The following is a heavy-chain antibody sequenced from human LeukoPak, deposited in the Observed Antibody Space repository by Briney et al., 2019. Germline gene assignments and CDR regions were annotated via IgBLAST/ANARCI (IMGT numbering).Heavy chain of an antibody. J-gene: IGHJ4*02. D-gene: IGHD6-19*01. Sequence: PGGSLRLSCAASGFTFSSYAMSWVRQAPGKGLEWVSAISGSGGSTYYADSVKCRFTISRDNSKNTLYMQMNSLRAEDTAVYYCARKMIAVAAYFDYWGQGTLVTVSS. V-gene: IGHV3-23*01. CDR3: ARKMIAVAAYFDY. CDR2: ISGSGGST. CDR1: GFTFSSYA.